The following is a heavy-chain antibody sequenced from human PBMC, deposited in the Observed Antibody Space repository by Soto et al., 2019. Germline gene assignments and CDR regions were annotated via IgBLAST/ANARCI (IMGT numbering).Heavy chain of an antibody. J-gene: IGHJ6*02. Sequence: PGESLKISCKGSGYSFTSYWIGWVRQMPGKGLEWMGIIYPGDSDTRYSPSFQGQVTISADKSISTAYLQWSSLKASDTAMYYCARHVGSSWYYYYYGMDVWGQGTMVTVSS. CDR2: IYPGDSDT. CDR1: GYSFTSYW. D-gene: IGHD6-13*01. CDR3: ARHVGSSWYYYYYGMDV. V-gene: IGHV5-51*01.